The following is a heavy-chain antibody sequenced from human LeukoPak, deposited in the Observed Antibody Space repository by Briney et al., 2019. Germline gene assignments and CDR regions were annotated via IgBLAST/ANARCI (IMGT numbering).Heavy chain of an antibody. J-gene: IGHJ4*02. CDR3: ASNTNYYENTGHYVFDS. CDR1: GGTFSSYA. D-gene: IGHD3-22*01. CDR2: IIPIFGTA. V-gene: IGHV1-69*01. Sequence: ASVKVSCKASGGTFSSYAISWVRQAPGQGLEWMGGIIPIFGTANYAQKFQGRLTITADEFTGTAYMELSSLRSEDTAVFYCASNTNYYENTGHYVFDSWGQGTLVTVSS.